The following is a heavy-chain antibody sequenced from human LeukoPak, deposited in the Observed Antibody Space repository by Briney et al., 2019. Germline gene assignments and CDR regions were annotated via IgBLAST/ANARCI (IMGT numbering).Heavy chain of an antibody. CDR1: GYXFTNYW. V-gene: IGHV5-51*01. Sequence: GESLKISCNGSGYXFTNYWISWVRQMPGRGLEWMVIINPSDSDTRCSPSFQGQVTISADKFISTAYLQWSSLKASDSAMYYCARAWNFDYWGQGTLVTVSS. J-gene: IGHJ4*02. D-gene: IGHD1-1*01. CDR2: INPSDSDT. CDR3: ARAWNFDY.